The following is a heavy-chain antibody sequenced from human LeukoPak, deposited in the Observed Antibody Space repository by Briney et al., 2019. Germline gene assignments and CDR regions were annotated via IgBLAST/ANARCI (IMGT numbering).Heavy chain of an antibody. J-gene: IGHJ1*01. V-gene: IGHV4-39*07. Sequence: PSETLSLTCTVSGGSISSSSYYWGWIRQPPGKGLEWIGSIYYSGSTYYNPSLKSRVTISVDTSKNQFSLKLSSVTAADTAVYYCARDRAAAGRAEYFQHWGQGTLVTVSS. CDR3: ARDRAAAGRAEYFQH. CDR1: GGSISSSSYY. CDR2: IYYSGST. D-gene: IGHD6-13*01.